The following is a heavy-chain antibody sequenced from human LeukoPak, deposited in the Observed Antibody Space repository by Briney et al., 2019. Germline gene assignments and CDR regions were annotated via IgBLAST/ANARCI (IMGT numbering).Heavy chain of an antibody. Sequence: GGSLRLSCVVSGIMFSPSGMTWVRQAPGKGLEWVSYISSSSSTIYYADSVKGRFTISRDNAKNSLYLQMNSLRAEDTAVYYCARKAYGSGHFDYWGQGTLVTVSS. V-gene: IGHV3-48*01. CDR1: GIMFSPSG. CDR2: ISSSSSTI. J-gene: IGHJ4*02. D-gene: IGHD3-10*01. CDR3: ARKAYGSGHFDY.